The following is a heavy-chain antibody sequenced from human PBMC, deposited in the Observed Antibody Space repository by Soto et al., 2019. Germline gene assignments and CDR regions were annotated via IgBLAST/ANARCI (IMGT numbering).Heavy chain of an antibody. V-gene: IGHV4-59*01. CDR2: TYYSGST. Sequence: PSETLSLTCTVSGGSISSYYWSWIRQPPGKGLEWIGYTYYSGSTNYNPSLKSRVTISVDTSKNQFSLKLSSVTAADTAVYYCARDRLAAAGYYYYYYGMDVWGQGTTVTVSS. D-gene: IGHD6-13*01. CDR1: GGSISSYY. CDR3: ARDRLAAAGYYYYYYGMDV. J-gene: IGHJ6*02.